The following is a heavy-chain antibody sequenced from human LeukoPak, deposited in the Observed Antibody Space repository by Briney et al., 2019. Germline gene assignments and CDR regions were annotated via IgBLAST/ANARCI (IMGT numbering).Heavy chain of an antibody. CDR2: IIPMFGTA. Sequence: WASVKVSCKASGGTFSSYAISWVRQAPGQGLEWMGGIIPMFGTANYAQKFQGRVTITADESTSTAYMELSSLRSEDTAVYYCASPLTYYDYVWGSYRYDYWGQGTLVTVSS. J-gene: IGHJ4*02. V-gene: IGHV1-69*13. CDR1: GGTFSSYA. CDR3: ASPLTYYDYVWGSYRYDY. D-gene: IGHD3-16*02.